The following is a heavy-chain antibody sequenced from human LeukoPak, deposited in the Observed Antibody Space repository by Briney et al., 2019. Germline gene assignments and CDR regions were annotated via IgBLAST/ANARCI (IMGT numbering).Heavy chain of an antibody. D-gene: IGHD2-2*01. CDR2: INHSGST. CDR1: GGSFCGYY. CDR3: ARGTAYQLLSWDYYYYMDV. V-gene: IGHV4-34*01. J-gene: IGHJ6*03. Sequence: PSETLSLTCAVYGGSFCGYYWSWIRQPPGKGLEWIGEINHSGSTNYNPSLKSRVTISVDTSKNQFSLKLSSVTAADTAVYYCARGTAYQLLSWDYYYYMDVWGRGTTVTVSS.